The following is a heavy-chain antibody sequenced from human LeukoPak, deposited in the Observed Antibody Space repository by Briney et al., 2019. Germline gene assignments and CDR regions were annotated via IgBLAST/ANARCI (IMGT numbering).Heavy chain of an antibody. Sequence: GSLRLSCAASGFTFSSYWMSWVRQAPGKGLEWIGYIYYSGSTNYNPSLKSRVTISVDTSKNQFSLKLSSVTAADTAVYYCARGGSAALEYFQHWGQGTLVTVSS. J-gene: IGHJ1*01. D-gene: IGHD2-2*01. CDR1: GFTFSSYW. CDR2: IYYSGST. V-gene: IGHV4-59*08. CDR3: ARGGSAALEYFQH.